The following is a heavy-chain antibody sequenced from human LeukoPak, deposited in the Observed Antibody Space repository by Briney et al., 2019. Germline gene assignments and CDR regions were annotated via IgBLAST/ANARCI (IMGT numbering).Heavy chain of an antibody. CDR1: GFTFSSYA. D-gene: IGHD3-3*01. CDR2: VSGSGGST. Sequence: GGSLRLSCAASGFTFSSYAMSWVRQAPGKGLEWVSAVSGSGGSTYYADSVKGRFTISRDNSKNTLYLQMNSLRAEDTAVYYCAKVKLRFLEWLLGDIDYWGQGTLVTVSS. CDR3: AKVKLRFLEWLLGDIDY. V-gene: IGHV3-23*01. J-gene: IGHJ4*02.